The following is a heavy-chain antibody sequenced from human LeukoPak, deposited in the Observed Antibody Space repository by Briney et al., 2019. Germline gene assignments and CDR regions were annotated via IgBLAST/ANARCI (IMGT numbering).Heavy chain of an antibody. Sequence: PGGSLRLSCAASGFTFSSYSMNWVRQAPGKGLEWVSSISSSSSYIYYADSVKGRFTISRDNAKNSLYPQMNSLRAEDTAVYYCARDLGADSSGYYPWGQGTLVTVSS. CDR3: ARDLGADSSGYYP. D-gene: IGHD3-22*01. V-gene: IGHV3-21*01. CDR2: ISSSSSYI. CDR1: GFTFSSYS. J-gene: IGHJ5*02.